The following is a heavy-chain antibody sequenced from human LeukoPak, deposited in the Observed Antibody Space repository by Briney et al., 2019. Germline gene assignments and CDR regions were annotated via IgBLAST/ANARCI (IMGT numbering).Heavy chain of an antibody. CDR3: SVGSGSSGFDY. CDR2: IKQDGSEK. J-gene: IGHJ4*02. Sequence: GGSLRLSCVASGFTFSSYWMSWVRQAPGKGLEWVANIKQDGSEKYYVDSVKGRFTISRDNAKNSLYPQMNSLRAEDTAVYYCSVGSGSSGFDYWGQGTLVTVSS. V-gene: IGHV3-7*01. CDR1: GFTFSSYW. D-gene: IGHD3-10*01.